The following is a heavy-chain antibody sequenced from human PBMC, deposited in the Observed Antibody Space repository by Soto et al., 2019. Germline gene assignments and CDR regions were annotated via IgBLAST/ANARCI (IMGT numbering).Heavy chain of an antibody. J-gene: IGHJ6*03. V-gene: IGHV3-64*01. D-gene: IGHD2-15*01. CDR3: ARDRKYKSCGGGSCYSAGYYYYYMDV. Sequence: PGGSLRLSCAASGFTFSSYAMHWVRQAPGKGLEYVSAISSNGGSTYYANSVKGRFTISRDNSKNTLYLQMGSLRAEDMAVYYCARDRKYKSCGGGSCYSAGYYYYYMDVWGKGTTVTVSS. CDR2: ISSNGGST. CDR1: GFTFSSYA.